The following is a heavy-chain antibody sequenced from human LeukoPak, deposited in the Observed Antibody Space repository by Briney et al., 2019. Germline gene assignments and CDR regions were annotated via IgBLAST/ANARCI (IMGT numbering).Heavy chain of an antibody. Sequence: PSQTLSLTCAVSGGSISSGGYSWSWVRQRPGQGLEWIGYIYDSGSNHYNPYIKSRVTISADRSKNEFSLKVSSVTAADTVVYYCARLKSDYDFWSGYYTRLDYFDYWGQGTLVTVSS. CDR3: ARLKSDYDFWSGYYTRLDYFDY. D-gene: IGHD3-3*01. CDR1: GGSISSGGYS. J-gene: IGHJ4*02. V-gene: IGHV4-30-2*01. CDR2: IYDSGSN.